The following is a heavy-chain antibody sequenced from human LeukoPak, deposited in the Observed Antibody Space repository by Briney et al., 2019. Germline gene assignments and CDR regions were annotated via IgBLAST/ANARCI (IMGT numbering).Heavy chain of an antibody. CDR3: ARSLGELSPVGYYYYYYMNV. CDR2: IYYSGST. CDR1: GGSISSYY. Sequence: SETLSLTCTVSGGSISSYYWSWIRQPPGKGLEWIGYIYYSGSTNYNPSLKSRVTISVDTSKNQFSLKLSSVTAADTAVYYCARSLGELSPVGYYYYYYMNVWGKGTTVTVSS. D-gene: IGHD3-16*02. V-gene: IGHV4-59*01. J-gene: IGHJ6*03.